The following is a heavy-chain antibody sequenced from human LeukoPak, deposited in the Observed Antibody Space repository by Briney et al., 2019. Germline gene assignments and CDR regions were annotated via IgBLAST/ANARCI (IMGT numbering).Heavy chain of an antibody. D-gene: IGHD3-22*01. CDR2: ISSSSSTI. CDR3: ARYFRSDSSGYYYVPFDY. Sequence: GGSLRLSCAASGFTFSSYSMNWVRQAPGKGLEWVPYISSSSSTIYYADSVKGRFTISRDNAKNSLYLQMNSLRDEDTAVYYCARYFRSDSSGYYYVPFDYWGQGTLVTVSS. J-gene: IGHJ4*02. V-gene: IGHV3-48*02. CDR1: GFTFSSYS.